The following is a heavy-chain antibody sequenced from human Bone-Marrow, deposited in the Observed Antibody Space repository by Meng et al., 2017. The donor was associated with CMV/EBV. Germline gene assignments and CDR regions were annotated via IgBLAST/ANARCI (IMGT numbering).Heavy chain of an antibody. CDR1: GGSFSGYY. Sequence: QVHLQQGGAGLLKPSETLSLTCAVYGGSFSGYYWSWIRQPPGKGLEWIGEINHSGSTNYNPSLKSRVTISVDTSKNQFSLKLSSVTAADTAVYYCARKSTYSSSWYVSKWGQGTLVTVSS. J-gene: IGHJ4*02. V-gene: IGHV4-34*01. CDR3: ARKSTYSSSWYVSK. CDR2: INHSGST. D-gene: IGHD6-13*01.